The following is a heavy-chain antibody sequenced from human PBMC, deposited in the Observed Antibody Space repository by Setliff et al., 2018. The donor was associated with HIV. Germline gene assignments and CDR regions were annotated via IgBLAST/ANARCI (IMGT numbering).Heavy chain of an antibody. CDR2: IYDTGKI. J-gene: IGHJ4*02. D-gene: IGHD3-3*01. V-gene: IGHV4-59*04. Sequence: PSETLSLTCIVSGGSFSSYFWSWIRQSPGKGLEWIGNIYDTGKINYNPSLKGRVTMSIDMSEDQFSLKLSSVTAADTAVYYCAGGYYNFWSGPPFYWGQGTLVTVSS. CDR3: AGGYYNFWSGPPFY. CDR1: GGSFSSYF.